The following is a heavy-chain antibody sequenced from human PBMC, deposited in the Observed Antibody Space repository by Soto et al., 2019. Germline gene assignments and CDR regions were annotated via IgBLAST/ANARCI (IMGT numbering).Heavy chain of an antibody. J-gene: IGHJ6*02. CDR3: ARERNGKTSMDV. Sequence: QVQLVQSGAEVKKPGASVKVSCKASGYTFTSYDINWVRQATGQGLEWMGWMNPNSGNTGYAQKFQGRVNMTRNTSISTAYMDLSSLRSEDTAVDYCARERNGKTSMDVWGQGTTVTVYS. D-gene: IGHD1-1*01. V-gene: IGHV1-8*01. CDR2: MNPNSGNT. CDR1: GYTFTSYD.